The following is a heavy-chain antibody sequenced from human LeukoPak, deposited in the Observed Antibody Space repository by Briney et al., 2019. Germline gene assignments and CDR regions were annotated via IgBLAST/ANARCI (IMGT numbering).Heavy chain of an antibody. CDR2: IIPMFGTR. D-gene: IGHD6-19*01. J-gene: IGHJ4*02. V-gene: IGHV1-69*13. CDR3: ARGPNPEIAVAGMIFDY. CDR1: GGTFSSYA. Sequence: ASVKVSCKASGGTFSSYAISWVRQAPGQGLEWMGGIIPMFGTRNYAQKFQGRVTITADESTSTAYMELSSLRPEDTALYYCARGPNPEIAVAGMIFDYWGQGTLVTVSS.